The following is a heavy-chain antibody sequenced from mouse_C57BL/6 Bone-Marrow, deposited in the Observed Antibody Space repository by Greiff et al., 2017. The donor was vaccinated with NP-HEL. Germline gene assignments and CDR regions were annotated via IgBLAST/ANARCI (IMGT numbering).Heavy chain of an antibody. Sequence: EVQRVESGGGLVQPGGSLKLSCAASGFTFSDYGMAWVRQAPRKGPEWVAFISNLAYSIYYADTVTGRFTISRENAKNTLYLEMSSLRSEDTAMYYCARQDYGSAFAYWGQGTLVTVSA. J-gene: IGHJ3*01. D-gene: IGHD1-1*01. CDR1: GFTFSDYG. CDR3: ARQDYGSAFAY. V-gene: IGHV5-15*01. CDR2: ISNLAYSI.